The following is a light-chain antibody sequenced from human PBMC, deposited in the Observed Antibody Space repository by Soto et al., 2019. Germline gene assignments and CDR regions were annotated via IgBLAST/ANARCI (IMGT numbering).Light chain of an antibody. V-gene: IGKV1-5*03. CDR2: KAS. J-gene: IGKJ1*01. CDR1: QTISSW. Sequence: DIQITQSPSTLSGPVGARVTITCRASQTISSWLAWYQQKPVKDPKLLIYKASTLKGGVPSRFSGSGSGTDFTLTISSLQPDDFATYYCQHYNSYSEAFGQGTKVERK. CDR3: QHYNSYSEA.